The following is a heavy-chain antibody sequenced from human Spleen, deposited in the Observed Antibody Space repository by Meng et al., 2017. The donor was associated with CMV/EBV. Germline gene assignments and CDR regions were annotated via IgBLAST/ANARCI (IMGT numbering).Heavy chain of an antibody. Sequence: VSCKASGYTVTSYGISWVRQATGQGLEWMGWISAYNGNTNYAQKLQGRVTMTTDTSTSTAYMELRSLRSDDTAVYYCARSARGNFDYWGQGTLVTVSS. J-gene: IGHJ4*02. CDR3: ARSARGNFDY. D-gene: IGHD1-14*01. CDR2: ISAYNGNT. CDR1: GYTVTSYG. V-gene: IGHV1-18*01.